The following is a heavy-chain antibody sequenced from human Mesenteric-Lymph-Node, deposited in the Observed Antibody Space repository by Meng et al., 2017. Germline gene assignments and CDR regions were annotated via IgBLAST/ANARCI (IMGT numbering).Heavy chain of an antibody. V-gene: IGHV4-34*01. Sequence: QVQLQQWCAGLLKPSETLSLTCAVYCGSFTDSYWSWIRQPPGKGMEWIGEINHSGTTNSNPSLKSRVTISVDTSKSQFSLKLSSVTAADTAVYYCARGGRPRYWGQGALVTVSS. CDR1: CGSFTDSY. CDR3: ARGGRPRY. CDR2: INHSGTT. D-gene: IGHD1-14*01. J-gene: IGHJ4*02.